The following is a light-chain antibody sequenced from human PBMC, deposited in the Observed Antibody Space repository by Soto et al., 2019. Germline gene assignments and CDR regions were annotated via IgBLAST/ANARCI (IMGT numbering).Light chain of an antibody. V-gene: IGLV2-8*01. CDR1: SSDVSGQNY. CDR2: AVN. J-gene: IGLJ1*01. Sequence: ALTPPPSTSGSPGQSVAISSTGTSSDVSGQNYVSWYQQHPGKAPKLIIYAVNERPSGVPDRFSGSKSGNTASLTVSGLQTEDEADYYCRLHAGNNSYVFGTGTKVTV. CDR3: RLHAGNNSYV.